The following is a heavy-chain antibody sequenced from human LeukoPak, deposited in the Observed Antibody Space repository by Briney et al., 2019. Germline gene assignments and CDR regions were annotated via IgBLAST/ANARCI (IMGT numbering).Heavy chain of an antibody. J-gene: IGHJ4*02. CDR1: GGSISSSSYY. D-gene: IGHD2-2*01. CDR2: IYDGGST. CDR3: ASDCSSTSCYGSDY. Sequence: PSETLSLTCTVAGGSISSSSYYWGWIRQPPGKGLEWIGSIYDGGSTYYNPSLKSRVTISVDTSKNQFSLKLSSVTAADTAVYYCASDCSSTSCYGSDYWGQGTLVTVSS. V-gene: IGHV4-39*01.